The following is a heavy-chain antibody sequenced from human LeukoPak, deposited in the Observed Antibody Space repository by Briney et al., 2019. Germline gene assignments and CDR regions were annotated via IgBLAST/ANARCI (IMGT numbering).Heavy chain of an antibody. J-gene: IGHJ3*02. CDR3: ARDIRSSGWYSDDAFDI. CDR1: GGSISSYY. D-gene: IGHD6-19*01. V-gene: IGHV4-59*01. Sequence: SETLSLTCSVSGGSISSYYWSWIRQPPGKGLEWLGYIYYSGSTNYNPSLKSRVTVSVDTSKNQFSLKLSSVTAADTAVYYCARDIRSSGWYSDDAFDIWGQGTMVTVSS. CDR2: IYYSGST.